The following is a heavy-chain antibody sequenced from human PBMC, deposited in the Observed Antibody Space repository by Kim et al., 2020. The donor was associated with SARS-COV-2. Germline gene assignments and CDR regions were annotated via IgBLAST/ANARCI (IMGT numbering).Heavy chain of an antibody. V-gene: IGHV3-30*04. CDR3: ASGSIPVAGPIDD. Sequence: GGSLRLSCAASSFALSSFAAHWVRQAPGKGLEWVALISYDGKNTYYADSVKGRFIISRDLSKNIVYLQMNGLRSDDTAVYYCASGSIPVAGPIDDWGRGT. D-gene: IGHD6-19*01. CDR2: ISYDGKNT. J-gene: IGHJ4*02. CDR1: SFALSSFA.